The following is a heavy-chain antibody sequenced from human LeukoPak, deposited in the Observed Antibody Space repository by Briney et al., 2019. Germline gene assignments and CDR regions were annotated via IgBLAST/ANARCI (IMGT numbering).Heavy chain of an antibody. D-gene: IGHD2-21*02. CDR1: GGTFSSYA. V-gene: IGHV1-69*04. J-gene: IGHJ4*02. Sequence: SVKVSCKASGGTFSSYAISWVRQAPGQGLEWMGRIIPILGIANYAQKFQGRVTITADKSTSTAYMELSSLRSEDTAVYYCATFSTIVVVTGYWGQGTLVTVSS. CDR3: ATFSTIVVVTGY. CDR2: IIPILGIA.